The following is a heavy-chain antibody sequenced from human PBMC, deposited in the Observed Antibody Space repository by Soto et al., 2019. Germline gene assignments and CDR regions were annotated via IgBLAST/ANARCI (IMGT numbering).Heavy chain of an antibody. V-gene: IGHV1-69*02. CDR1: GNTLNTDT. J-gene: IGHJ5*02. CDR2: IIPVIGVG. CDR3: AIGRTGSNGYYWA. D-gene: IGHD3-22*01. Sequence: QVQLVQSGAEVKKPGSSVKVSCKPSGNTLNTDTITWLRQAPGQGLEWMGRIIPVIGVGTYAQKFQDRVTLTADKSTTQIYMEVTSLTSEDTATYYCAIGRTGSNGYYWAWGQGTQVTVS.